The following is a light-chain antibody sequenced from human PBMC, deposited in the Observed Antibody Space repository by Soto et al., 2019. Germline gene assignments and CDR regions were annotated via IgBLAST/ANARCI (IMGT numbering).Light chain of an antibody. CDR1: QTISRH. V-gene: IGKV3-11*01. J-gene: IGKJ2*01. CDR3: QQRIWPRIT. Sequence: EIVLTQSPATLSLSPGETATLSCRAIQTISRHLAWYQRKPGQAPRLLIYDISYRDTGVPARFSGSGSGTDFTLTISSLEPEDSAVYYCQQRIWPRITFGQGTRLELK. CDR2: DIS.